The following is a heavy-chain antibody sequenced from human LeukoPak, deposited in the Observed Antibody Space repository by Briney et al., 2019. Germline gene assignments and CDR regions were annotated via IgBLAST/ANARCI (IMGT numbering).Heavy chain of an antibody. CDR1: GFTFSDFG. CDR3: ARDAGARYYYYMDV. Sequence: GRSLRLSCAASGFTFSDFGMHWVRQAPGKGLESVAVISHDGNSKYSADSVKGRFTISRDNAKNSLYLQMNSLRAEDTAVYYCARDAGARYYYYMDVWGKGTTVTVSS. D-gene: IGHD1-26*01. V-gene: IGHV3-30*03. J-gene: IGHJ6*03. CDR2: ISHDGNSK.